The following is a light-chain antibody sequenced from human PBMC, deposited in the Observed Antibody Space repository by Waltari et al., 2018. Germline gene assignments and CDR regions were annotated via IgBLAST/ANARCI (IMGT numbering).Light chain of an antibody. V-gene: IGKV3-20*01. J-gene: IGKJ2*01. Sequence: EIVLTQSPGTLSLSPGERATLSCRASQSVSSSYLAWYQQKPGQAPSLLIYGASSRATGIPDRFCGSGSGTDFTLTIRRLEPEDFAVYYCQQYGSSPPFTFGQGTKLEIK. CDR1: QSVSSSY. CDR2: GAS. CDR3: QQYGSSPPFT.